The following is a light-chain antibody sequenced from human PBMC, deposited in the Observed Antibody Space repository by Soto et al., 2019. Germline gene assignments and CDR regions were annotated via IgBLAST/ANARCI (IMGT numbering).Light chain of an antibody. CDR1: SSDVGGYNY. J-gene: IGLJ2*01. Sequence: QSALTQPASVSGSPGQSITISCTGTSSDVGGYNYVSWYQHHPGKAPKLIIYEVSNRPSGVSNRFSGSKSGNTASLTISGLQAKDEADYYCSSYTSSSTVVFGGGTQLTVL. CDR3: SSYTSSSTVV. CDR2: EVS. V-gene: IGLV2-14*01.